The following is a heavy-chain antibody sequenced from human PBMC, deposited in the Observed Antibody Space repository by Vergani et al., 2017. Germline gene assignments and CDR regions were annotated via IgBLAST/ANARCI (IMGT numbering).Heavy chain of an antibody. V-gene: IGHV4-4*02. CDR2: IHRSRST. J-gene: IGHJ4*02. CDR1: GGSISSDNW. D-gene: IGHD6-19*01. CDR3: ARQRPGSGWSPGDFDD. Sequence: QVQLQQWGPGLVTPSGTLSLTCAVYGGSISSDNWWNWVRQAPGKGLQWIGEIHRSRSTNYNPSLRRRVTISLDKSKNQFSLKLTSVTAADTAGYFGARQRPGSGWSPGDFDDWGQGILVTVSS.